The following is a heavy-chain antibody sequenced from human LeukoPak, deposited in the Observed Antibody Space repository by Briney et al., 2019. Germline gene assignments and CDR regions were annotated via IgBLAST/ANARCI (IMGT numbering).Heavy chain of an antibody. V-gene: IGHV4-34*01. CDR1: GGSFSGYY. CDR2: INHIGST. J-gene: IGHJ4*02. D-gene: IGHD2-2*01. CDR3: ARGGPVVPAPSIDY. Sequence: KSSETLSLTCAVHGGSFSGYYWTWIRQPPVKGLEWIGEINHIGSTNYNPSLKSRVTISVDTSKNQFSLKLSSVTAADTAVYYCARGGPVVPAPSIDYWGQGTLVTVSS.